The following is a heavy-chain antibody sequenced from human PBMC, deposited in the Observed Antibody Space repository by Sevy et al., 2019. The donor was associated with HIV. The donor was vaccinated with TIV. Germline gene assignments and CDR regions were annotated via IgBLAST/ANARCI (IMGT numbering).Heavy chain of an antibody. J-gene: IGHJ4*02. CDR2: ISGSGSYI. Sequence: GGSLRLSCAASGFAFSTYSMNWVRQAPGKGLEWVSSISGSGSYIYYAHSVQGRVAISRDNAKSSLYLQMNSLRAEDTSVYYCVREEANVRYFDYWGQGTLVTVSS. V-gene: IGHV3-21*01. CDR3: VREEANVRYFDY. D-gene: IGHD3-10*02. CDR1: GFAFSTYS.